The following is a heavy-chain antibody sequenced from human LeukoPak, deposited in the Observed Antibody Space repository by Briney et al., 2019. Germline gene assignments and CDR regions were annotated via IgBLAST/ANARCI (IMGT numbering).Heavy chain of an antibody. V-gene: IGHV5-51*01. CDR1: GYSFTSYW. Sequence: GESLKISCKGSGYSFTSYWIGWVRQMPGKGLEWMGIIYPGDSETRYSPSFQGQVTISADKSITTAYLQWSSLKASDTALYNCARLYSSSWLFDYWGQGTQVTVSS. CDR2: IYPGDSET. D-gene: IGHD6-13*01. J-gene: IGHJ4*02. CDR3: ARLYSSSWLFDY.